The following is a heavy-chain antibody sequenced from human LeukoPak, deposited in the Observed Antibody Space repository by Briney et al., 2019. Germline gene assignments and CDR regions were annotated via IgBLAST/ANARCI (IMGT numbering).Heavy chain of an antibody. CDR2: INTSGST. Sequence: PSETLSLTCTVSGGSINSGSYYWSWIRQPAGEGLGWIGRINTSGSTNYNPSLKTRVTISVDTSKNQFSLKLSSVTAADTAVYYCARSAPFNWFDPWGQGTLVTVSS. CDR3: ARSAPFNWFDP. CDR1: GGSINSGSYY. V-gene: IGHV4-61*02. J-gene: IGHJ5*02.